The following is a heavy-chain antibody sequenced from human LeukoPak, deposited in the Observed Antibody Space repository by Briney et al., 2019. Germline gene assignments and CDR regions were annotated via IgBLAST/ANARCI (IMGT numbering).Heavy chain of an antibody. Sequence: ASVKVSCKGSGYTFTAYYMDWVRQAPGQGLEWMGRINPNSGGTNHAQKFQGRVTMTGDTSISTAYMELSGLTSDDTAVYYCASGLGGNYPGNWGQGTQVTVSS. CDR2: INPNSGGT. J-gene: IGHJ4*02. V-gene: IGHV1-2*02. D-gene: IGHD2-21*01. CDR1: GYTFTAYY. CDR3: ASGLGGNYPGN.